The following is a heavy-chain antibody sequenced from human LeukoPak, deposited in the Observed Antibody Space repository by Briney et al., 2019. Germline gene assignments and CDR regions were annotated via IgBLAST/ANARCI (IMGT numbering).Heavy chain of an antibody. J-gene: IGHJ4*02. CDR2: MNPNSGNT. V-gene: IGHV1-8*03. Sequence: ASVKVSCKASGYTFTSYDINWVRQATGQGLEWMGWMNPNSGNTGYAQKFQGRVTIARNTSISTAYMELSSLRSEDTAVYYCARVGYSHGSYYFDYCGQGTLVTVSS. CDR1: GYTFTSYD. D-gene: IGHD5-18*01. CDR3: ARVGYSHGSYYFDY.